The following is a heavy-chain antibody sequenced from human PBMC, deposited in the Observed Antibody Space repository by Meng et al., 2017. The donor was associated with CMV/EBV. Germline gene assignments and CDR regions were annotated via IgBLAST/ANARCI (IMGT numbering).Heavy chain of an antibody. CDR3: AREDIVVVPAATYNWFDP. J-gene: IGHJ5*02. V-gene: IGHV1-2*02. D-gene: IGHD2-2*01. Sequence: ASVKVSCKTSGYAFTAYYIHWVRQAPGQGLEWMGWINPNSGGTNYAQKFQGRVTMTRDTSISTAYMELSRLRSDDTAVYYCAREDIVVVPAATYNWFDPWGQGTLVTVSS. CDR1: GYAFTAYY. CDR2: INPNSGGT.